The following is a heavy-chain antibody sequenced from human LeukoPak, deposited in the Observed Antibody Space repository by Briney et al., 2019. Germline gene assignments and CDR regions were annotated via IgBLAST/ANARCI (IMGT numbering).Heavy chain of an antibody. V-gene: IGHV4-59*07. CDR2: IYYSGST. Sequence: SDTLSLTCTVSGGSIRSFYWSWIRQPPGKGLEWIGYIYYSGSTNYNPSLKSRVTISVDTSKNQFSLKLSSVTAADTAVYYCASFISVGDYIGWFDPWGQGTLVTVSS. CDR1: GGSIRSFY. J-gene: IGHJ5*02. CDR3: ASFISVGDYIGWFDP. D-gene: IGHD4-17*01.